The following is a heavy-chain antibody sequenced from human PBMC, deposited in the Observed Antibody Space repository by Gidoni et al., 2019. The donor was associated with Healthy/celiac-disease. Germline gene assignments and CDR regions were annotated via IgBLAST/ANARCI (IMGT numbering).Heavy chain of an antibody. D-gene: IGHD1-7*01. Sequence: QVQLQQWGAGLLKPSETLSLTCAVYGGSFSGYYWSWIRQPPGKGLEWIGEINHSGSTNYNPSLKSRVTISVDTSKNQFSLKLSSVTAADTAVYYCARGLRGTGTTSTEKLHYYYYGMDVWGQGTTVTVSS. CDR1: GGSFSGYY. V-gene: IGHV4-34*01. CDR2: INHSGST. J-gene: IGHJ6*02. CDR3: ARGLRGTGTTSTEKLHYYYYGMDV.